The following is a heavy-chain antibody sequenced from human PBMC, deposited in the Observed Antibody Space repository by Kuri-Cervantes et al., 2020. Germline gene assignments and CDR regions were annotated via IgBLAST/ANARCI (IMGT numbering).Heavy chain of an antibody. V-gene: IGHV3-9*01. J-gene: IGHJ4*02. CDR3: ARDFRYYGSGSFDY. D-gene: IGHD3-10*01. CDR1: GFTFDDYA. CDR2: ISWNSGSI. Sequence: GGSLRLSCAASGFTFDDYAMHWVRQAPGKGLEWVSGISWNSGSIGYADSVKGRFTISRDNAKNSLYLQMNSLRAEDTAVYYCARDFRYYGSGSFDYWGQGTLVTVSS.